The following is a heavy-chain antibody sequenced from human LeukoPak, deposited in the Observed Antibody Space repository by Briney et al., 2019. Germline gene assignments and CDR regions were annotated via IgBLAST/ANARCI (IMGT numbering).Heavy chain of an antibody. J-gene: IGHJ4*02. V-gene: IGHV3-53*01. D-gene: IGHD1-26*01. CDR2: IYSGGST. CDR1: GFSVSNKY. CDR3: ARDRGVGTNLGFDY. Sequence: GGSLRLSCAASGFSVSNKYMSWVRQAPGKGLEWVSVIYSGGSTYYADSVTGRFTISRDNSNNTVCLHMNSLRAEDTGVYYCARDRGVGTNLGFDYWGQGTLVIVSS.